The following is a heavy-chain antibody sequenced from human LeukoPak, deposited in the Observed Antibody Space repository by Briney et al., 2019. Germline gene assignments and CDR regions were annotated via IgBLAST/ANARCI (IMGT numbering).Heavy chain of an antibody. D-gene: IGHD6-6*01. CDR3: ARGVTLTTRPEIWAGDY. CDR2: INPSGGSR. J-gene: IGHJ4*02. CDR1: GYTFTSYY. Sequence: ASVKVSCKSSGYTFTSYYVHWVRQAPGQGLEWVGIINPSGGSRTYAQKFQGRVTMTRDTSTSTVYMELSSLRSEDTAVYYCARGVTLTTRPEIWAGDYWGQGTLVTVSS. V-gene: IGHV1-46*01.